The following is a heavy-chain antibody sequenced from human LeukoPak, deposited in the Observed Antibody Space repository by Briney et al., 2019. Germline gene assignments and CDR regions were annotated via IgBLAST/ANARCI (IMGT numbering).Heavy chain of an antibody. J-gene: IGHJ3*02. CDR1: GFTFSSYS. CDR2: ISSSSSYI. CDR3: ARVAYGAQAFDI. Sequence: GGSLRLSCAASGFTFSSYSMNWVRQAPGKGLEWVSSISSSSSYIYYADSVKGRFTTSRDNAKNSLYLQMNSLRAEDTAVYYCARVAYGAQAFDIWGQGTMVTVSS. D-gene: IGHD4-17*01. V-gene: IGHV3-21*01.